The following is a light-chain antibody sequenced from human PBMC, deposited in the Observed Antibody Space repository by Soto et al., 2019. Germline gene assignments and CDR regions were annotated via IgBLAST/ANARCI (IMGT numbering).Light chain of an antibody. CDR3: QQYNTYSA. Sequence: DIQMTQSPSTLSASVGARVTITCRASQSVSNWLAWYQQKRGKAPELLIYDASSLKSGVPSRFSGSGAGTEFPLTISRLQPDDSATYYCQQYNTYSAFGQGTKVEIK. J-gene: IGKJ1*01. CDR2: DAS. CDR1: QSVSNW. V-gene: IGKV1-5*01.